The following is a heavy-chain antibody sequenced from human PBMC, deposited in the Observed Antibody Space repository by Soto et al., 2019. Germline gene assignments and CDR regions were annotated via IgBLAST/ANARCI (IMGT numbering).Heavy chain of an antibody. CDR1: GGTFSSYA. CDR3: ARDRNMVRGVIITLSGFDY. J-gene: IGHJ4*02. CDR2: IIPIFGTA. D-gene: IGHD3-10*01. V-gene: IGHV1-69*13. Sequence: SVKVSCKASGGTFSSYAISWVRQAPGQGLEWMGGIIPIFGTANYAQKFQGRVTITADESTSTAYMELSSLRSEDTAVYYCARDRNMVRGVIITLSGFDYWREGTLVTVSS.